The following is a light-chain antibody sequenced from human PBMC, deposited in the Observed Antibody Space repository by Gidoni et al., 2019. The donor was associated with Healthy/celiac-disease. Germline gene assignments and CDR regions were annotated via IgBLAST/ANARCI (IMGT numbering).Light chain of an antibody. CDR2: GAS. CDR1: QSVSSSY. Sequence: DIVLTPSPGTLSLSPGERATLSCRASQSVSSSYLAWYQQKPGQAPRLLIYGASSRATGIPDRFSGSGSGTDFTLTISRLEPEDFAVYYCQQYGSSSLTFGGGTKVEIK. V-gene: IGKV3-20*01. J-gene: IGKJ4*01. CDR3: QQYGSSSLT.